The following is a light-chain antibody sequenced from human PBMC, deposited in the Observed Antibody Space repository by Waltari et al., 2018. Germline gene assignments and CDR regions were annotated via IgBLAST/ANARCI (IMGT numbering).Light chain of an antibody. Sequence: ELNQSPSSLSASVGDRVTLTCRASQGISSYSALYQQKLGKATKLLIYAASTLQSGGPSRFSGGRSGTDFTRTISSLQPEDFATYYCQQLNSYPFTFGPGTKVDIK. CDR1: QGISSY. V-gene: IGKV1-9*01. CDR2: AAS. CDR3: QQLNSYPFT. J-gene: IGKJ3*01.